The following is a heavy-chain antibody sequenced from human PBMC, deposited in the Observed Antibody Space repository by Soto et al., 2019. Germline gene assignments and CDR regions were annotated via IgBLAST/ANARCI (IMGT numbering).Heavy chain of an antibody. CDR1: GYTFTSYY. CDR3: ARIGALDGDFDP. V-gene: IGHV1-46*01. Sequence: QVQLVQSGAEVKKPGASVKVSCKASGYTFTSYYMHWVRQAPGQGLEWMGKINPSGGSTSYAQKFQGRVTMTRDTSTSTVYMELSSLRSEDTAVYYCARIGALDGDFDPWGQGTLVTVSS. CDR2: INPSGGST. D-gene: IGHD4-17*01. J-gene: IGHJ5*02.